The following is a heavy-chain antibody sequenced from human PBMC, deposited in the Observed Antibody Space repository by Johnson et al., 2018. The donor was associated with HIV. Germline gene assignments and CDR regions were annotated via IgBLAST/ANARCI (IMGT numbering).Heavy chain of an antibody. CDR1: GFTVSRTY. Sequence: VQLVESGGGLVHPGGSLRLSCAASGFTVSRTYMNWVRQAPGHGLVWVSVIYSGGSTYYADSVKGRFTISRDNSKNTLYVQMNSLRADDTAVYYCARGIQPDAFDIWGQGTMVTVSS. CDR2: IYSGGST. V-gene: IGHV3-66*01. CDR3: ARGIQPDAFDI. D-gene: IGHD2-2*01. J-gene: IGHJ3*02.